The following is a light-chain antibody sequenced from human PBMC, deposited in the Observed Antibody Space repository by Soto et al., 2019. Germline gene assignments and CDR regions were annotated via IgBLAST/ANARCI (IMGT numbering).Light chain of an antibody. J-gene: IGLJ1*01. Sequence: QSALTQPASVSGSPGQSITISCTGTSSDVGGYNYVSWYQQHPGKAPKLMIYDVSNRPSGVSNRFSGSNSGNTASLTISGLQAEDEADYYCSSYTRSSTYVFGTGTKLTVL. V-gene: IGLV2-14*01. CDR3: SSYTRSSTYV. CDR1: SSDVGGYNY. CDR2: DVS.